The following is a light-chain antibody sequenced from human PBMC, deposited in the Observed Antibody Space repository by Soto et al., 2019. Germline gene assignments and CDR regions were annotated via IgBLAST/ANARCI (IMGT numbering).Light chain of an antibody. J-gene: IGKJ1*01. Sequence: AIRMTQSPSSFSASTGDRVTITCRASQGISSYLAWYQQKPGKAPKLLIYAASTLQSGVPSRFSGSGSGTDFTLTISCLQSEDFATYYCQHYYNYPWTFGQGTKVEIK. V-gene: IGKV1-8*01. CDR2: AAS. CDR1: QGISSY. CDR3: QHYYNYPWT.